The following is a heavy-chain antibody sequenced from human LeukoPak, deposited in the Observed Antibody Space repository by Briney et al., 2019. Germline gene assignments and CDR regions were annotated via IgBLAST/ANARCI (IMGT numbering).Heavy chain of an antibody. CDR2: IKQDGSEK. CDR1: GFTFSSYW. V-gene: IGHV3-7*01. J-gene: IGHJ4*02. D-gene: IGHD3-10*01. CDR3: ARAGYYGSGSYCPAYVY. Sequence: GGSLRLSCAASGFTFSSYWMSWVRQAPGKGLEWVANIKQDGSEKYYVDSVKGRFTISRDNAKNSLYLQMNSLRAEDTAVYYCARAGYYGSGSYCPAYVYWGQGTLVTVSS.